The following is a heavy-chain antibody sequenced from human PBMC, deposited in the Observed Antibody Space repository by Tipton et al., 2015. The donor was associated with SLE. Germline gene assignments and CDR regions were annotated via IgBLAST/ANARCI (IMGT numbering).Heavy chain of an antibody. J-gene: IGHJ6*03. Sequence: SLRLSCAASTFTFNNYIMNWVRQSPGKGLEWVSLIYSGGNTYSADSVKGRFTISRDNSKNTLYLQMGSLRGEDMAVYHCAKSPFTDYYYYMDVWGKGTTVTVSS. CDR1: TFTFNNYI. V-gene: IGHV3-66*01. CDR3: AKSPFTDYYYYMDV. CDR2: IYSGGNT.